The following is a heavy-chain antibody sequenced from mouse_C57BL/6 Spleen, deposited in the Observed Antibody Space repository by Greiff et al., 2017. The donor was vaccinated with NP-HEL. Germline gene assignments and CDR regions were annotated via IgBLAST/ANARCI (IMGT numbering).Heavy chain of an antibody. CDR1: GYTFTNYW. CDR2: IYPGGGYT. J-gene: IGHJ4*01. V-gene: IGHV1-63*01. CDR3: ARLDGTYAMDY. Sequence: QVQLKESGAELVRPGTSVKMSCKASGYTFTNYWIGWAKQRPGHGLEWIGDIYPGGGYTNYNEKFKGKATLTADKSSSTAYMQFSSLTSEDSAIYYCARLDGTYAMDYWGQGTSVTVSS. D-gene: IGHD2-1*01.